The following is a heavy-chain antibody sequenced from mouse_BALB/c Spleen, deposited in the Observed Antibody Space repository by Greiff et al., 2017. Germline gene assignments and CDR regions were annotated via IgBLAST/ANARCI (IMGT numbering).Heavy chain of an antibody. V-gene: IGHV5-6-4*01. CDR1: GFTFSSYT. CDR2: ISSGGSYT. CDR3: TRDREGAY. J-gene: IGHJ3*01. Sequence: EVQRVESGGGLVKPGGSLKLSCAASGFTFSSYTMSWVRQTPEKRLEWVATISSGGSYTYYPDSVKGRFTISRDNAKNTLYLQMSSLKSEDTAMYYCTRDREGAYWGQGTLVTVSA.